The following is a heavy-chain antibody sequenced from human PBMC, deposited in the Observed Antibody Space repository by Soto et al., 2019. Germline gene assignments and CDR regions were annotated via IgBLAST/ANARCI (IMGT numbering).Heavy chain of an antibody. CDR1: GFTLGTYA. Sequence: GGSLRLSCSVSGFTLGTYAMHWVRQAPAKGLEYVSSISSNGGSTYYADSVKGRFIISRDNSKNTLYLQMSSLRAEDTAVYYCVKDRYIDCWGQGTLVTVSS. V-gene: IGHV3-64D*06. J-gene: IGHJ4*02. CDR2: ISSNGGST. CDR3: VKDRYIDC.